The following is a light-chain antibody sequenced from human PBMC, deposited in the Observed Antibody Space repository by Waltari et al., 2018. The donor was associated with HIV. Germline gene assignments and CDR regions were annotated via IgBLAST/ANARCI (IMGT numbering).Light chain of an antibody. V-gene: IGLV3-1*01. Sequence: FELPHPPSVSVSPGLTAIIPRSAGTVTRTYITWYSQPSGQAPALVIYQNDKRLSGIAERISGSKSGNTATLTISGSLPTDEADYYCQTWDTSDVVFGGGTKLTVL. CDR1: TVTRTY. J-gene: IGLJ2*01. CDR2: QND. CDR3: QTWDTSDVV.